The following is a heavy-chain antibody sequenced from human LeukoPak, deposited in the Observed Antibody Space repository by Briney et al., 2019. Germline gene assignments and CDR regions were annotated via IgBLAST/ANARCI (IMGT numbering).Heavy chain of an antibody. J-gene: IGHJ4*02. CDR2: IWYDGSNK. Sequence: GGSLRLSCAASGFTFSSYGMHWVRQAPGKGLEWVAVIWYDGSNKYYADSVKGRFTISRDNSKNTLYLQMNSLGAEDTAVYYCARDRRVASLDYWGQGTLVTVSS. D-gene: IGHD5-12*01. CDR3: ARDRRVASLDY. V-gene: IGHV3-33*01. CDR1: GFTFSSYG.